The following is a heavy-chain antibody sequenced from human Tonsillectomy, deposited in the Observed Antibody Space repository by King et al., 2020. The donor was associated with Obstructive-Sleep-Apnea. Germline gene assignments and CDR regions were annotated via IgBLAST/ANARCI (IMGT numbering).Heavy chain of an antibody. J-gene: IGHJ4*02. CDR3: AREDNYDYPDY. Sequence: VQLVESGGGVVQPGRSLRLSCAASGFTFSSYGMHWVRKAPGKGLEWVAVIWYDGSKKYYADSVKGRFTISRDNSKNTLYLQMNSLRAEDTAVYYCAREDNYDYPDYWGQGTLVTVSS. CDR1: GFTFSSYG. CDR2: IWYDGSKK. D-gene: IGHD3-22*01. V-gene: IGHV3-33*01.